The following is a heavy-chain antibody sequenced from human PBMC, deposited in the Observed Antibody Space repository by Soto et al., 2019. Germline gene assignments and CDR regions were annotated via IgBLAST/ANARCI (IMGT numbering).Heavy chain of an antibody. D-gene: IGHD6-19*01. CDR2: ISGGSGRT. V-gene: IGHV3-23*01. CDR3: VKDTQWLARGNFDF. Sequence: EVHLLESGGGLVQPGGSLRLSCGASGFNFNSFAMNWVRQAPGKGLEWVSAISGGSGRTDYTNSVRGRFTVSRDDSKSTLYLHMNNLRDEDTAVYYCVKDTQWLARGNFDFWGQGTLVTVSS. CDR1: GFNFNSFA. J-gene: IGHJ4*02.